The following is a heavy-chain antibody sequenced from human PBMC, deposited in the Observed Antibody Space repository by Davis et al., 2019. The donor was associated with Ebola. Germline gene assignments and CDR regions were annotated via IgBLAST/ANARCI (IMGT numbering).Heavy chain of an antibody. CDR3: AREGLGAAGTPGNWFDS. V-gene: IGHV1-46*01. J-gene: IGHJ5*01. Sequence: ASVKVSCKASGYTFTRYYMHWVRQAPGQGLEWMGIINPSDGSTTYTQKFQGRVTMIRDTSTSTVYMELSSLRSEDTAVYHCAREGLGAAGTPGNWFDSWGQGTLVTVSS. CDR1: GYTFTRYY. D-gene: IGHD6-13*01. CDR2: INPSDGST.